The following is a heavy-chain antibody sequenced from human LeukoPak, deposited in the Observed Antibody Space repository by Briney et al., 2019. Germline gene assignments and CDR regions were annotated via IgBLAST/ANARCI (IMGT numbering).Heavy chain of an antibody. V-gene: IGHV3-23*01. CDR1: GFSLSTNA. CDR2: ISGSGAST. CDR3: ARGSHKYYYDSSGYLFDY. J-gene: IGHJ4*02. D-gene: IGHD3-22*01. Sequence: GGSLRLSCLTSGFSLSTNAMSWVRQAPGKGLEWVSGISGSGASTYYADSVKGRFTISRDDSRNSLYLQMNSLRGEDTAVYYCARGSHKYYYDSSGYLFDYWGQGTLVTVSS.